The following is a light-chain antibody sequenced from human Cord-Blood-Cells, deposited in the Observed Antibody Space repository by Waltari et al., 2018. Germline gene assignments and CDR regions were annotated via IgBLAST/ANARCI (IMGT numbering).Light chain of an antibody. CDR2: AAS. CDR1: QSISSY. J-gene: IGKJ3*01. V-gene: IGKV1-39*01. CDR3: QQRYSTPFT. Sequence: IQMTQSPSSLSASVGDRVTITCRASQSISSYVNWYQQKPGKAPKLLIYAASSLQSRVPSRFSGSGSGTDFTLTISSRQAEDFATYYCQQRYSTPFTPGPGTKVDIK.